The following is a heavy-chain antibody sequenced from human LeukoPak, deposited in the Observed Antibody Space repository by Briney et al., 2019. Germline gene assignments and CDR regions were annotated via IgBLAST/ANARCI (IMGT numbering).Heavy chain of an antibody. J-gene: IGHJ3*02. Sequence: GGSLRLSCAASGFTFSNYAMHWVRQAPGKGLEYVSGTISNGGSTYYANSVKGGFTIFRDNSKNTLYLQMGSLRAEDMAVYYCARGSSSWYYDAFDIWGQGTMVTVSS. CDR2: TISNGGST. V-gene: IGHV3-64*01. CDR3: ARGSSSWYYDAFDI. D-gene: IGHD6-13*01. CDR1: GFTFSNYA.